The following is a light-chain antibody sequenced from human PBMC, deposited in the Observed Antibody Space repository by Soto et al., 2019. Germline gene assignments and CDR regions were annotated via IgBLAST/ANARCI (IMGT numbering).Light chain of an antibody. Sequence: DIRLTHSPSFLSASVGDRVTITCRASQDISSYLAWYQQKPGKAPKLLIYATSTLQSGVPSRFSGSGSGTEFTLTISSLQPEDFATYYCQQLNSFPITFGQGTRLEIK. CDR1: QDISSY. CDR3: QQLNSFPIT. J-gene: IGKJ5*01. CDR2: ATS. V-gene: IGKV1-9*01.